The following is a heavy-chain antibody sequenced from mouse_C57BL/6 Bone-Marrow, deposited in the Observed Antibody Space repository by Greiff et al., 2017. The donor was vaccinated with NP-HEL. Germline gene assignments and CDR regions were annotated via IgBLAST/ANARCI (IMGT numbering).Heavy chain of an antibody. V-gene: IGHV1-59*01. CDR2: IDPSDSYT. Sequence: QVQLQQPGAELVRPGTSVKLSCKASGYTFTSYWMHWVKQRPGHGLEWIGVIDPSDSYTNYNQKFKGKATLTVDTSSSTAYMQLSSLTSEDSAVYNCARVSTMVKWFAYWGQGTLVTVSA. CDR1: GYTFTSYW. D-gene: IGHD2-2*01. J-gene: IGHJ3*01. CDR3: ARVSTMVKWFAY.